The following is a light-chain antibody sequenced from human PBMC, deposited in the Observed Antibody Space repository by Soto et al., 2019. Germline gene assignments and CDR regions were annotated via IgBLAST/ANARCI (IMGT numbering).Light chain of an antibody. CDR1: SSDVGGYNF. J-gene: IGLJ2*01. CDR3: SSYARSNTLL. V-gene: IGLV2-14*03. CDR2: DVT. Sequence: QSALTQPASVSGSPGQSITISCTGTSSDVGGYNFVSWYQQYPGKAPKLMIYDVTNRPSGVSNRFSGSKSGNTASLTISGLQAETEADYYCSSYARSNTLLFGGGTKLTVL.